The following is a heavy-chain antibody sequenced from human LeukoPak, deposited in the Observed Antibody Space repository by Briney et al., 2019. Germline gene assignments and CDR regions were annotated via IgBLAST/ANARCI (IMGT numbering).Heavy chain of an antibody. J-gene: IGHJ6*03. D-gene: IGHD3-16*01. CDR2: INPYNGGT. Sequence: ASVKVSCKASGYTFTGYHIHWVRQAPGQGLEWMGWINPYNGGTKYAQKFQGRVTMTRDTSISTAYMELSRLRSDDTAVYYCATERAGERPRPLLSYYYMDVWGKGTTVTISS. CDR3: ATERAGERPRPLLSYYYMDV. CDR1: GYTFTGYH. V-gene: IGHV1-2*02.